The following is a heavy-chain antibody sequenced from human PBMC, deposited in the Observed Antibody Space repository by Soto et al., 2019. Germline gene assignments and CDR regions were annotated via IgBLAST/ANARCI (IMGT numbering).Heavy chain of an antibody. D-gene: IGHD1-7*01. Sequence: ASVKVSCKATDYTFTSYGISLVRQAPGQGLEWMGWISAYSGNTNYAPKIQGRVTMTTDTSTSTAYMELRSLRSDDTAVYYCARVRLELQDYYGMDVWGQGTTVTVSS. CDR2: ISAYSGNT. CDR1: DYTFTSYG. CDR3: ARVRLELQDYYGMDV. J-gene: IGHJ6*01. V-gene: IGHV1-18*01.